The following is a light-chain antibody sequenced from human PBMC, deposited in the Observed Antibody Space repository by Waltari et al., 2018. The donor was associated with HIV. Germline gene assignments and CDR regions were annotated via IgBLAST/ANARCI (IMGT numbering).Light chain of an antibody. CDR3: QQPTWT. J-gene: IGKJ1*01. CDR2: DAS. CDR1: QDISRY. V-gene: IGKV1-33*01. Sequence: DIQMTQSPSSLSASVGDRVTITCQASQDISRYLNWYQQKPGKAPKLLIYDASDLETGVPSRFSGSGSGTDFTFTISSLQPADIATYYCQQPTWTFGQGTKVEIK.